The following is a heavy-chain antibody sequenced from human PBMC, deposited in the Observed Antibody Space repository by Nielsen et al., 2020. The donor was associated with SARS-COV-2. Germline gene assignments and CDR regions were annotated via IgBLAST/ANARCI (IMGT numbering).Heavy chain of an antibody. Sequence: GESLKISCAASGFTFDDYGMSWVRQAPGKGLEWVSGINCNGGSTGYADSVKGRFTISRDNAKNSLYLQMNSLRAEDTAVYYCARSYPLFDPWGQGTLVTVSS. J-gene: IGHJ5*02. V-gene: IGHV3-20*04. CDR1: GFTFDDYG. CDR3: ARSYPLFDP. CDR2: INCNGGST.